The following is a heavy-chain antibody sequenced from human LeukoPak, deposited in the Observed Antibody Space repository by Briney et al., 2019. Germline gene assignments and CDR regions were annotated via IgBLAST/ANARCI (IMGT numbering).Heavy chain of an antibody. D-gene: IGHD6-19*01. J-gene: IGHJ4*02. V-gene: IGHV4-4*09. CDR1: GDSISSYY. CDR3: ARHVTSGWYTWALDY. Sequence: SETLSLTCTVSGDSISSYYWSWIRQPPGKRLEWIGYIYTSGNTNYNPSLNPSLKRRVTISVDTSKNQFSLKLTSVSAADTAVYYCARHVTSGWYTWALDYWAREPWSPSPQ. CDR2: IYTSGNT.